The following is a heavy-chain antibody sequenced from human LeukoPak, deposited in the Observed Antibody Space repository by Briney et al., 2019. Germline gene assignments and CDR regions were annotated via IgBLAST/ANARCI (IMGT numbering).Heavy chain of an antibody. Sequence: GGSLRLSCAPSGFTFSTYSMNWVPQAPGEGLGWVSSITSGSSYRFYADSVKGRFTISRDNAKNSLYLQMNSLRAEDTAVYYCARDPYSGSYGNYYYYFMDVWGKGTTVTISS. V-gene: IGHV3-21*01. CDR1: GFTFSTYS. J-gene: IGHJ6*03. CDR2: ITSGSSYR. CDR3: ARDPYSGSYGNYYYYFMDV. D-gene: IGHD1-26*01.